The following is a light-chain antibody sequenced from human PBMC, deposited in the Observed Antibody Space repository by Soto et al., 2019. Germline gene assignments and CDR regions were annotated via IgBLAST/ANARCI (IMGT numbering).Light chain of an antibody. V-gene: IGKV3-15*01. J-gene: IGKJ5*01. CDR1: QSVSSY. Sequence: EIGMTQSPATLSVSPGERSTLSCMAIQSVSSYLAWYQQKPGQAPRLLIYGASTRAAGIPARFSGSGSGTEFTLTISSLQSEDFAVYYCQQRNVWPPITFGQGTRLEIK. CDR3: QQRNVWPPIT. CDR2: GAS.